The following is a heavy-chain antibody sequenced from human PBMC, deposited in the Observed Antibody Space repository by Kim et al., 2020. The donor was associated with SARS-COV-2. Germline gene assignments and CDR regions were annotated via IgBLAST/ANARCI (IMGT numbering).Heavy chain of an antibody. Sequence: SVLVSCKASGYTFTSYYMHCVFHSFFLFFEWMGIINPSGGSTSYAQKFQCRVTMTWDTYIFTVYMELSSLRSEDTAVYYCARGPRIQLWSPSYGMDVWGQGTTVTVSS. J-gene: IGHJ6*01. V-gene: IGHV1-46*01. D-gene: IGHD5-18*01. CDR2: INPSGGST. CDR3: ARGPRIQLWSPSYGMDV. CDR1: GYTFTSYY.